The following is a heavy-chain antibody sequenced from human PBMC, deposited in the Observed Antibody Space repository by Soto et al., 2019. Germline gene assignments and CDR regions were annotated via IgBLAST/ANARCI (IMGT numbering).Heavy chain of an antibody. CDR3: ARLSAAWFDP. V-gene: IGHV4-34*01. CDR2: INHSGST. D-gene: IGHD6-19*01. J-gene: IGHJ5*02. Sequence: SETLSLTCAVYGGSFSGYYWSWIRQPPGKGLEWIGEINHSGSTNYNPSLKSRVTISVDTSKNQFSLKLSSVTAADTAVYYCARLSAAWFDPWGQGTLVTVSS. CDR1: GGSFSGYY.